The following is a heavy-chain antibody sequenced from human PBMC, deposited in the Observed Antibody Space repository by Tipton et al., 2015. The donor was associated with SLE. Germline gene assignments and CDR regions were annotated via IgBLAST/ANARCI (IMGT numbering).Heavy chain of an antibody. CDR1: GGSISSSTYY. CDR2: INHSGGT. J-gene: IGHJ6*02. V-gene: IGHV4-39*01. Sequence: TLSLTCTVSGGSISSSTYYWVWIRQSPGKGLEWIGEINHSGGTNYNPSLKSRVTILLDRSKDQFSLKVRSVTAADTAVYFCARQMGFVESSSGWGYYYYYGLDVWGQGTTVTVSS. CDR3: ARQMGFVESSSGWGYYYYYGLDV. D-gene: IGHD6-19*01.